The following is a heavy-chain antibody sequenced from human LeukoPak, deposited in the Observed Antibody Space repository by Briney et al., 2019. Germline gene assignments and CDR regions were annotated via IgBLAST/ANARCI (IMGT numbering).Heavy chain of an antibody. D-gene: IGHD3-10*01. J-gene: IGHJ4*02. Sequence: ASVKVSCKASGGTFSSYAISWVRQAPGQGLEWMGWMNPNSGNTGYAQKFQGRVTITRNTSISTAYMELSSLRSEDTAVYYCARGRVRGRTLDYWGQGTLVTVSS. CDR3: ARGRVRGRTLDY. CDR2: MNPNSGNT. CDR1: GGTFSSYA. V-gene: IGHV1-8*03.